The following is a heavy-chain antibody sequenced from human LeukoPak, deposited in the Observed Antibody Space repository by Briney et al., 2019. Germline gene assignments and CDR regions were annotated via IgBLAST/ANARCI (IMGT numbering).Heavy chain of an antibody. Sequence: SETLSLTCTVSGGSISSSSYYWGWIRQPPGKGLEWIGSIYYSGSTYYNPSLKSRVTISVDTSKNQFSLKLSSVTAADTAVYYCARDRWSSGWYIDYWGQGTLVTVSS. CDR2: IYYSGST. D-gene: IGHD6-19*01. V-gene: IGHV4-39*07. J-gene: IGHJ4*02. CDR1: GGSISSSSYY. CDR3: ARDRWSSGWYIDY.